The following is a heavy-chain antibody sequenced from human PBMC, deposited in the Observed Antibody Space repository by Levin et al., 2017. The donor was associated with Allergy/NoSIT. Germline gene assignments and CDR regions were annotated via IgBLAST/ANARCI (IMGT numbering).Heavy chain of an antibody. Sequence: GGSLRLSCAVSGFSFSAYSMNWVRQAPGKGLEWLAYVDGHGTRIFYADSAKGRFTISRDNAQNSLYLQMNSLRAEDSGTYYCVRDLEGYRGVIRFDFWGQGTLVTVS. CDR2: VDGHGTRI. J-gene: IGHJ4*02. CDR1: GFSFSAYS. V-gene: IGHV3-48*01. CDR3: VRDLEGYRGVIRFDF. D-gene: IGHD3-10*01.